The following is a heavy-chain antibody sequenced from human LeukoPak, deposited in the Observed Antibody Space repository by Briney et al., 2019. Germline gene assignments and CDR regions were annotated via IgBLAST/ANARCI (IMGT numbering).Heavy chain of an antibody. Sequence: PSETLSLTCTVSGGSISSSSYYWGWIRQPPGKGLEWIGNIYYSGSTYYNPSLKSRVTISVDTSRNQFSLKLSSVTAADTAVYYCARRPTAGTHFDYWGQGTLVTVSS. J-gene: IGHJ4*02. D-gene: IGHD6-13*01. V-gene: IGHV4-39*07. CDR2: IYYSGST. CDR1: GGSISSSSYY. CDR3: ARRPTAGTHFDY.